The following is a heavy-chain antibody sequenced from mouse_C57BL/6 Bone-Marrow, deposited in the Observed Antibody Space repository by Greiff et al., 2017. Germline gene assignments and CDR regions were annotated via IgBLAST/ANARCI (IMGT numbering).Heavy chain of an antibody. J-gene: IGHJ4*01. D-gene: IGHD2-10*02. CDR3: ATYGNPYYYAMDY. V-gene: IGHV2-5*01. Sequence: QVQLQESGPGLVQPSQSLSMTCTVSGFSLTSYGVHWVRQSPGKGLEWLGVIWRGGSTDYNAAFMSRLSITKDNSKSQVFFKMNSLQADDTAIYYCATYGNPYYYAMDYWGQGTSVTVSS. CDR2: IWRGGST. CDR1: GFSLTSYG.